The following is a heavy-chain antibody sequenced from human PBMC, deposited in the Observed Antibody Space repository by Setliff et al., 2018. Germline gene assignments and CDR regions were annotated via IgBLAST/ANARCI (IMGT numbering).Heavy chain of an antibody. CDR1: GGPINSDRYY. Sequence: PSETLSLTCTVSGGPINSDRYYWGWIRQPPGKGLEWIGSMYYSGSTYYNPSLKSRVTISVDTSKNQFSLKLDSVIVADTAVYYCARHKVIKKEFIRLTWFDPWGQGTPVTVSS. J-gene: IGHJ5*02. CDR3: ARHKVIKKEFIRLTWFDP. D-gene: IGHD3-10*01. V-gene: IGHV4-39*01. CDR2: MYYSGST.